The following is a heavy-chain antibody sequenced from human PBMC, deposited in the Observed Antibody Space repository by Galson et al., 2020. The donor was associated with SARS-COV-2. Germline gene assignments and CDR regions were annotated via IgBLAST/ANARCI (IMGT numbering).Heavy chain of an antibody. J-gene: IGHJ6*02. CDR3: ARDLLPGYYGMDV. V-gene: IGHV3-33*01. D-gene: IGHD3-22*01. Sequence: GESLKISCAASGFTFSSYGMHWVRQAPGKGLEWVAVIWYDGSNKYYADSVKGRFTISRDNSKNTLYLQMNSLRAEDTAVYYCARDLLPGYYGMDVWGQGTTVTVSS. CDR2: IWYDGSNK. CDR1: GFTFSSYG.